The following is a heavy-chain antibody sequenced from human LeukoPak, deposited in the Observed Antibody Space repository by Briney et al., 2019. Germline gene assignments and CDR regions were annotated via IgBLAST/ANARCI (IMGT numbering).Heavy chain of an antibody. D-gene: IGHD3-16*01. CDR1: GFTFSNYW. J-gene: IGHJ6*02. CDR2: INHNGNVN. CDR3: ARGGGLDV. V-gene: IGHV3-7*03. Sequence: GGSLRLSCAASGFTFSNYWMNWARQAPGKGLEWVASINHNGNVNYYVDSVKGRFTISRDNAKNSLYLQMSNLRAEDTAVYFCARGGGLDVWGQGATVTVSS.